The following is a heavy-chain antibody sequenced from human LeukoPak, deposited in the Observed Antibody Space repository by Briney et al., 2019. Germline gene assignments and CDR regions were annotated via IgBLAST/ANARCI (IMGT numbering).Heavy chain of an antibody. V-gene: IGHV3-7*01. CDR1: GFVFSASY. CDR3: VRGGTYWTVS. Sequence: GGSLRLSCAASGFVFSASYMSWVRKAPGKGLEWVATVKPDGSEKYHVDSVSGRFTISRDNTNDSLFLQMNSLRVDDTAVYYCVRGGTYWTVSWGQGTLVNVS. CDR2: VKPDGSEK. J-gene: IGHJ5*01.